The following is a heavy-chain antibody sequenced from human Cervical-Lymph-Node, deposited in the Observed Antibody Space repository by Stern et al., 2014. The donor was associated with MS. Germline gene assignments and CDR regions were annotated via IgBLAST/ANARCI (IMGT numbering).Heavy chain of an antibody. Sequence: EVQLVGSGGGMVQPGRSLRLSCEASGFKFDDFAMHWVRQAPGKGLEWVSGLGWNSEGRGYADSVQGRFTISRDNAKSSLYLQMNSLTAEDTALYYCAKADDYAAGIDAWGQGTLVVVSS. V-gene: IGHV3-9*01. J-gene: IGHJ5*02. CDR2: LGWNSEGR. CDR1: GFKFDDFA. D-gene: IGHD3-16*01. CDR3: AKADDYAAGIDA.